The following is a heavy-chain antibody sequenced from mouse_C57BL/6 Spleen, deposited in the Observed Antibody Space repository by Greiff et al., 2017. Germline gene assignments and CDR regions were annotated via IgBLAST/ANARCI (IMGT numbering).Heavy chain of an antibody. J-gene: IGHJ4*01. CDR2: IYPGDGDT. V-gene: IGHV1-82*01. CDR3: ARGGWDDYAMDY. D-gene: IGHD4-1*01. CDR1: GYAFSSSW. Sequence: QVQLQQSGPELVKPGASVKISCKASGYAFSSSWMNWVKQRPGKGLEWIGRIYPGDGDTNYNGKFKGKATLTADKSSSTAYMQLSSLTSEDSAVYFCARGGWDDYAMDYWGQGTSVTVSS.